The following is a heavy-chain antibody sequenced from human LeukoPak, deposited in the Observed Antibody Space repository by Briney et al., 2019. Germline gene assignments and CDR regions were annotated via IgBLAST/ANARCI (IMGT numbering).Heavy chain of an antibody. J-gene: IGHJ4*02. D-gene: IGHD6-13*01. CDR3: ATGGPIAAADY. V-gene: IGHV4-34*01. Sequence: KSSETLSLTCAVYGGSFSGYYWSWIRQRPGKGREWIGEIIDSGSTNYNSSLKSRVTISVDTSKNQFSLNLSSVTAADTAVYYCATGGPIAAADYWGQGTLVTVSS. CDR2: IIDSGST. CDR1: GGSFSGYY.